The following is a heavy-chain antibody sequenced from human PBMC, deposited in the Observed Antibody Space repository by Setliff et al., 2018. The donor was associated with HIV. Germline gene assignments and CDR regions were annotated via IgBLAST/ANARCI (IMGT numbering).Heavy chain of an antibody. V-gene: IGHV4-59*01. D-gene: IGHD2-8*01. J-gene: IGHJ3*02. CDR2: IYYSGST. CDR3: ARVDGCSDALDI. Sequence: SETLSLTCTVSGGSISSYYWSWIRQPPGKGMEWIGYIYYSGSTNYNPSLKSRVTISVDTSKNQFSLKLSSVTAADTAVYSWARVDGCSDALDILCQGTMVTVSS. CDR1: GGSISSYY.